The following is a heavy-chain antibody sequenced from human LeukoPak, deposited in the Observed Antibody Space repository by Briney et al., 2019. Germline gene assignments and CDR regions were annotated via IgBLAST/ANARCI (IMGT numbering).Heavy chain of an antibody. J-gene: IGHJ6*02. V-gene: IGHV4-59*11. D-gene: IGHD3-16*01. CDR3: ARFGVGYDMDV. CDR1: GGSISGHY. CDR2: IHYTGKP. Sequence: PSETLSLTCSVSGGSISGHYWTWIRQPPGKGLGWIGQIHYTGKPDYNPSLKSRITISVDTSKNQVSLQVSSVTAADSAIYYCARFGVGYDMDVWGHGTTVTVFS.